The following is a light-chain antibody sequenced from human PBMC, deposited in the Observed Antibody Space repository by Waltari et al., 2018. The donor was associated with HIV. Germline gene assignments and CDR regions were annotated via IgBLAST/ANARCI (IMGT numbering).Light chain of an antibody. J-gene: IGLJ2*01. CDR2: EVS. CDR3: CSYAGSSTLI. CDR1: SSDVGSYNL. V-gene: IGLV2-23*02. Sequence: QSALTQPASVSWSPGQSITISCPGTSSDVGSYNLVSWYQQNPDKAPKLMIYEVSKRPSGVSNRFSGSKSGNTASLTISGLQAEDEAAYYCCSYAGSSTLIFGGGTKLTVL.